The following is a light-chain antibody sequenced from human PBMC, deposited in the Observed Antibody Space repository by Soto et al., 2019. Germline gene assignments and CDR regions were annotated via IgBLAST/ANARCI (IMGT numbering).Light chain of an antibody. CDR1: HTVSSSYY. V-gene: IGKV3-20*01. Sequence: EVVLTQSPGTLSLSPGERATLSCRTSHTVSSSYYLAWYQQKPGQAPRLLIYGASNRASGVPDRFSSGWYGTDFTLTISRLEPEDFAVYYCQQYVTSPPGYTFGQGTELRIK. CDR2: GAS. CDR3: QQYVTSPPGYT. J-gene: IGKJ2*01.